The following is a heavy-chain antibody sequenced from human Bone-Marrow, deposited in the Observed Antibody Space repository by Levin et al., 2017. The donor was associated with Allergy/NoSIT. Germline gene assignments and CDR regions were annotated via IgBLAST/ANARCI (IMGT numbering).Heavy chain of an antibody. D-gene: IGHD6-19*01. CDR2: VHHSGNT. V-gene: IGHV4-38-2*01. Sequence: SETLSLTCAVSGYTITRGYYWGWIRQSPGKGLEWIGSVHHSGNTDYKSSLKSRVAMSLDTSRNHFSLKLTSVTAADTAIYYCAKGWYRGCSPRHYAIDVWGQGTTVIVSS. CDR3: AKGWYRGCSPRHYAIDV. CDR1: GYTITRGYY. J-gene: IGHJ6*02.